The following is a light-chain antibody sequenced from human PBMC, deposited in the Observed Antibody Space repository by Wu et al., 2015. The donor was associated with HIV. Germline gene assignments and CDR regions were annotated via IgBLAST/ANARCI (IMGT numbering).Light chain of an antibody. V-gene: IGKV3-20*01. J-gene: IGKJ4*01. Sequence: EIVMTQSPATLSVSPGERATLSCRASQSVSSNLAWYQQKPGQAPRLLIYGASNRATGIPDRFSGSGSGTDFTLTIRRLEPEDFAVYYCQQYGSSPLTFGGGTKVEIK. CDR1: QSVSSN. CDR2: GAS. CDR3: QQYGSSPLT.